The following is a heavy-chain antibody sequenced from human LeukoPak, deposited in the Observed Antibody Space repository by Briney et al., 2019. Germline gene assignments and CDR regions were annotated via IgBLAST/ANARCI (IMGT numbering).Heavy chain of an antibody. CDR2: ISDHGKSR. J-gene: IGHJ4*02. CDR3: ARARMAAPPLDY. D-gene: IGHD6-13*01. Sequence: GGSLRLSCAASGFTFSNYEMNWVRQTPGKGLEWVSYISDHGKSRNYADSVKGRFTISRDNAKNSLYLQMNSLRVEDTAVYFCARARMAAPPLDYWGQGTLVTVSS. V-gene: IGHV3-48*03. CDR1: GFTFSNYE.